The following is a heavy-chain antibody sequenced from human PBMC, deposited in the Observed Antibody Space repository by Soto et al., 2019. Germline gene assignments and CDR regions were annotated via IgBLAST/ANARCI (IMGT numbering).Heavy chain of an antibody. CDR1: GGTFSSYA. CDR2: IIPIFGTA. D-gene: IGHD3-9*01. V-gene: IGHV1-69*13. CDR3: ARDGLRYFDWLLYYYYGMDV. Sequence: ASVKVSCKASGGTFSSYAISWVRQAPGQGLEWMGGIIPIFGTANYAQKFQGRVTITADESTSTAYMELSSLRSEDTAVYYCARDGLRYFDWLLYYYYGMDVWGQGTTVTVSS. J-gene: IGHJ6*02.